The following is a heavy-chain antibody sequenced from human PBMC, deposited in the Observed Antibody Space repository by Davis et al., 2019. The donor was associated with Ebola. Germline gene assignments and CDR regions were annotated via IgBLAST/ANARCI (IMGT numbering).Heavy chain of an antibody. CDR2: IFYGGDT. CDR1: GGSISTDKYY. Sequence: MPSETLSLTCTVTGGSISTDKYYWSWLRQPPGKGLEWLGYIFYGGDTFYNPSLKNRLAISVDATKNQFSLRLDSVTAADTAVYYCGRKKTPAEADFEFWGQGKLVTVSS. D-gene: IGHD2-2*01. V-gene: IGHV4-30-4*01. CDR3: GRKKTPAEADFEF. J-gene: IGHJ4*02.